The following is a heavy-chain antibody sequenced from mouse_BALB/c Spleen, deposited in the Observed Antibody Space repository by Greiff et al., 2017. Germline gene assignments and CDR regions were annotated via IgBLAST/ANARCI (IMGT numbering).Heavy chain of an antibody. J-gene: IGHJ3*01. D-gene: IGHD2-14*01. Sequence: EVKLEESGPSLVKPSQTLSLTCSVTGDSITSGYWNWIRKFPGNKLEYMGYISYSGSTYYNPSLKSRISITRDTSKNQYYLQLNSVTTEDTATYYCATGDYRYDGFAYWGQGTLVTVSA. CDR1: GDSITSGY. V-gene: IGHV3-8*02. CDR2: ISYSGST. CDR3: ATGDYRYDGFAY.